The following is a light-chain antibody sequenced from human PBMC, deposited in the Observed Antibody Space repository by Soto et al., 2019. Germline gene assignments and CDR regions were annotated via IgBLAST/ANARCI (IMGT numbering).Light chain of an antibody. CDR3: QHYKSYSYT. CDR2: KAS. V-gene: IGKV1-5*03. J-gene: IGKJ2*01. Sequence: DIQMTQSPSTLSASVGDIVTITCRASQSISSWLAWYQQNPGKAPKLLIYKASSLESGVPSRFSGSGSGTEFTLTISSLQHDDFATYYCQHYKSYSYTFGQGTKLEIK. CDR1: QSISSW.